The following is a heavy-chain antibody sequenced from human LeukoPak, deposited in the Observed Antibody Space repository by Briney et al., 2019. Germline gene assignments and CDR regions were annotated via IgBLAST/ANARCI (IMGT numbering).Heavy chain of an antibody. CDR2: ITTSSTGI. V-gene: IGHV3-48*04. Sequence: QPGGSLRLFCAASGATFEGYSMSWVRQAPGKGLEWVSYITTSSTGIYYSDSVKGRFTISRDNAKSTLYLQMNSLSAEDTAVYYCARGQITVVRGVKRAFQAFDIWGQGTMVTVSS. J-gene: IGHJ3*02. D-gene: IGHD3-10*01. CDR1: GATFEGYS. CDR3: ARGQITVVRGVKRAFQAFDI.